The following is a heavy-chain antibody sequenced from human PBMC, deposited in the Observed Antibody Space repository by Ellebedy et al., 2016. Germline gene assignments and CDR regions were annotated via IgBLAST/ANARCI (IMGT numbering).Heavy chain of an antibody. D-gene: IGHD6-19*01. CDR1: GFTFSSYA. Sequence: GESLKISCAASGFTFSSYAMTWVRQAPGKGLEWVSAISGGGGSTFYADSVKGRFSISRDSFKSTLFLEMKSLRAEDTAVYYCAKQGEWLPHLDYWGQGTLVTVSS. CDR3: AKQGEWLPHLDY. J-gene: IGHJ4*02. CDR2: ISGGGGST. V-gene: IGHV3-23*01.